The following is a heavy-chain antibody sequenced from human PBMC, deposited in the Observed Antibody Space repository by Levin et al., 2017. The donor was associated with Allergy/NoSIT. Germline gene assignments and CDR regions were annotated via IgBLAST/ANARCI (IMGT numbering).Heavy chain of an antibody. J-gene: IGHJ3*02. CDR1: GFTFRSYT. CDR3: AKGLSSGSPYRAFDM. Sequence: LSLTCAASGFTFRSYTMTWVRQAPGRGLEWVSTLRYSGDTTHYADSVKGRFTISRDGSKDTLLLQMNSLRVEDTAVYYCAKGLSSGSPYRAFDMWGQGTMVTVSS. D-gene: IGHD1-26*01. V-gene: IGHV3-23*01. CDR2: LRYSGDTT.